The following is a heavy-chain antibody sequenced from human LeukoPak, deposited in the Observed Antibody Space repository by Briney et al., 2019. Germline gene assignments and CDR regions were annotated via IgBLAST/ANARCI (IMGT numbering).Heavy chain of an antibody. V-gene: IGHV1-3*01. D-gene: IGHD3-10*01. CDR2: INAGNGNT. J-gene: IGHJ4*02. CDR1: GYTFTSYA. CDR3: ARDLEGLWFGY. Sequence: GASVKVSCKASGYTFTSYAMHWVRQAPGQRLEWMGWINAGNGNTKYPQKFQGRVTITRDTSASTAYMELSSLRSEDTAVYYCARDLEGLWFGYWGQGTLVTVSS.